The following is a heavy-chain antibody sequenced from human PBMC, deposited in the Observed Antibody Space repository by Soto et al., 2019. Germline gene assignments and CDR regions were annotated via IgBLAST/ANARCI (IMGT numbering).Heavy chain of an antibody. D-gene: IGHD2-21*02. CDR1: GFTVSSNY. CDR2: IYSGGST. Sequence: GGSLRLSCAASGFTVSSNYMSWVRQAPGKGLEWVSVIYSGGSTYYADSVKGRFTISRDNSKNTLYLQMNSLRAEDTAVYYCATDTVVTPGSPVVDVWGQGTTVTVSS. V-gene: IGHV3-53*01. J-gene: IGHJ6*02. CDR3: ATDTVVTPGSPVVDV.